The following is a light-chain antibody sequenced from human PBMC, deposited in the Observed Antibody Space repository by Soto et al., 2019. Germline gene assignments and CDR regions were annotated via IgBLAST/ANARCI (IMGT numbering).Light chain of an antibody. CDR1: SSDVGSYNL. Sequence: QSALTQPASVSGSPGQSITISCTGTSSDVGSYNLVSWYQQHPGKAPKLMIYEGSKRPSGVSNRFSGSKSGNTASLTISGLQAEDEADYYCSSYTSSSLYVFGTGTQLTVL. CDR2: EGS. CDR3: SSYTSSSLYV. V-gene: IGLV2-14*02. J-gene: IGLJ1*01.